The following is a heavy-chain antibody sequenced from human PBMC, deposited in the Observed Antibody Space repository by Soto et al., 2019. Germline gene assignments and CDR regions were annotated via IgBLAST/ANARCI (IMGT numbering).Heavy chain of an antibody. CDR3: ARLSSDYGDYYFDY. D-gene: IGHD4-17*01. Sequence: SETLSLTCTVSGGSISSSSYYWGWIRQPPGKGLEWIASIYYSGSTYYNPSLKSRVTISVDTSKNQFSLKLNSVTAADTAVYYCARLSSDYGDYYFDYWGQGTLVTVSA. CDR1: GGSISSSSYY. CDR2: IYYSGST. V-gene: IGHV4-39*01. J-gene: IGHJ4*02.